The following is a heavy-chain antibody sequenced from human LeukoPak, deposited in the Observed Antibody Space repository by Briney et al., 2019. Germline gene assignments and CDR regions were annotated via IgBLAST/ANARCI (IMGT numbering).Heavy chain of an antibody. D-gene: IGHD6-19*01. CDR2: ISWNSGSI. V-gene: IGHV3-9*01. CDR1: GFTFDDYA. Sequence: PGRSLRLSCAASGFTFDDYAMHWVRQAPGKGLEWVSGISWNSGSIGYADSVKGRFTISRDNAKNSLYLQMNSLRAEDTAVYYCARAISSGWPFYYYYYGMDVWGQGTTVTVSS. J-gene: IGHJ6*02. CDR3: ARAISSGWPFYYYYYGMDV.